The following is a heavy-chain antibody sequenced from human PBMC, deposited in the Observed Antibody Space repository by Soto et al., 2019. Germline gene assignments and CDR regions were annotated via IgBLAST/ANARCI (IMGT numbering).Heavy chain of an antibody. V-gene: IGHV3-15*01. D-gene: IGHD6-19*01. CDR1: GFTFSNAW. CDR2: IKSKTDGGTT. J-gene: IGHJ4*02. CDR3: TTRPLYSSGWYYFDY. Sequence: GGSLRLSCAASGFTFSNAWMSWVRQAPGKGLEWVGRIKSKTDGGTTDYAAPVKGRFTISRDDSKNTLYLQMNSLKTEDTAVYYCTTRPLYSSGWYYFDYWGQGTLVTVSS.